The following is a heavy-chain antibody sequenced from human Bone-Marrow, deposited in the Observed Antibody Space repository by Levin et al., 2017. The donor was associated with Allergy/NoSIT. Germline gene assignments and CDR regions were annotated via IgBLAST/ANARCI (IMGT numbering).Heavy chain of an antibody. CDR1: GYPFTTYG. Sequence: ASVKVSCKTSGYPFTTYGITWVRQAPGQGLEWMGWFSAYNDDRNYAQKFQGRVTMTADTSTTTAFMELRSLRSDDTALYYCAITAGPTDFDFWGQGTLVSVSS. CDR3: AITAGPTDFDF. D-gene: IGHD6-13*01. J-gene: IGHJ4*02. V-gene: IGHV1-18*01. CDR2: FSAYNDDR.